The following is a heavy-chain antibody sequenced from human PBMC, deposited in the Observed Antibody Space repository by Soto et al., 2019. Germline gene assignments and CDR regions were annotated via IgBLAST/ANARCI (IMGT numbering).Heavy chain of an antibody. Sequence: GGSLRLSCAASGFSFSNYWMTWVRQAPGKGLEWVANIKNDGSAIYYADSVKGRFTISRDNAKNSLYLQMNSPRAEDTAVYYCARSEQWLASAFDIWGQGTMVTVSS. V-gene: IGHV3-7*01. CDR2: IKNDGSAI. CDR1: GFSFSNYW. CDR3: ARSEQWLASAFDI. J-gene: IGHJ3*02. D-gene: IGHD6-19*01.